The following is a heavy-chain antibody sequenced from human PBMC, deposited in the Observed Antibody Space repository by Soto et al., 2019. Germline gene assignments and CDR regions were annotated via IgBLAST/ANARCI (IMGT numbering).Heavy chain of an antibody. Sequence: GSLRLSCAASRLTFSNYGMHWFRQAPGKGLEWLAYITIRTGNTVYADSVRGRFTISADNAENSVFLQMNNLRDEDTAVYFCVRDRDIYRDMVHADLWGQGTLVTVSS. CDR2: ITIRTGNT. CDR3: VRDRDIYRDMVHADL. V-gene: IGHV3-48*02. CDR1: RLTFSNYG. D-gene: IGHD5-18*01. J-gene: IGHJ4*01.